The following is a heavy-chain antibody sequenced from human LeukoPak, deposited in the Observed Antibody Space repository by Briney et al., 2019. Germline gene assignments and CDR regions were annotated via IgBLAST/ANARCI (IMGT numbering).Heavy chain of an antibody. CDR1: GFTFSSHT. D-gene: IGHD3-22*01. J-gene: IGHJ5*02. CDR3: ARDFGSYHSDSSGYDS. Sequence: GGSLRLSCAASGFTFSSHTMIWVRQAPGKGLEWVSFITSSSNYIYYADSVKGRFTVSRDNAKNSLYLQMNSLRAEDTAVYYCARDFGSYHSDSSGYDSWGQGTLVTVSS. CDR2: ITSSSNYI. V-gene: IGHV3-21*01.